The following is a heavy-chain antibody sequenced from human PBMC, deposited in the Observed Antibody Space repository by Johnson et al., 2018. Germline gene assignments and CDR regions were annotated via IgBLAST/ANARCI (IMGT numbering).Heavy chain of an antibody. CDR1: GFTFSSSG. CDR3: ARELNGAFDI. Sequence: VQLQESGGGVVQPGRSLRLSCAASGFTFSSSGMHWVRQAPGKGLAWVSGISWNSGSIGYADSVKGRFTISRDNAKNSLYLQMNSLRAEDTAVYYCARELNGAFDIWGQGTMVTVSS. V-gene: IGHV3-9*01. J-gene: IGHJ3*02. CDR2: ISWNSGSI.